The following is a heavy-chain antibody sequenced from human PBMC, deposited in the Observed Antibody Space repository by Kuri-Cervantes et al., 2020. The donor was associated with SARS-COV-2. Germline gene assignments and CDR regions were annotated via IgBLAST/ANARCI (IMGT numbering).Heavy chain of an antibody. Sequence: ESLKISCTVSGGSISSYYWTWIRQPPMKGLEWIGEINHTGSATYNPSLKSRVTISVDTSKNLFPLKLTSVTAADTAVYFCARGVVTIYGFLVLLPAPGWLDPWGQGTLVTVSS. D-gene: IGHD3-3*01. CDR3: ARGVVTIYGFLVLLPAPGWLDP. V-gene: IGHV4-34*01. J-gene: IGHJ5*02. CDR2: INHTGSA. CDR1: GGSISSYY.